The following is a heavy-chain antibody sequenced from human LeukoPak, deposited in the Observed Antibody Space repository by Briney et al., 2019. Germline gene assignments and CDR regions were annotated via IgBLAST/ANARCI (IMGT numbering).Heavy chain of an antibody. CDR2: ISVSGGST. V-gene: IGHV3-23*01. CDR1: RFTFSSYA. J-gene: IGHJ4*02. Sequence: GGSLRLSCAASRFTFSSYAMSWVRQAPGKGLEWVSTISVSGGSTYYADSVKGRFTISRDNSKNTLNLQMNGHRAATTAVYYCSKGGDHYDSSGYRHDSWGQGTLVTVSS. D-gene: IGHD3-22*01. CDR3: SKGGDHYDSSGYRHDS.